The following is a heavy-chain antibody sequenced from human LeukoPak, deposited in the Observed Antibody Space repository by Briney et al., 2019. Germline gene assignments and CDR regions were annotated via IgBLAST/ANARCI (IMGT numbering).Heavy chain of an antibody. CDR1: GFAFSIYD. CDR2: IGTTDNT. V-gene: IGHV3-13*01. CDR3: AKNSGSYPGYFDY. D-gene: IGHD3-10*01. J-gene: IGHJ4*02. Sequence: GGSLRLSCAASGFAFSIYDMRWVRQPTGKGLEWVSAIGTTDNTYYIGSVKGRFTISRDNSKNTLYLQMNSLRAEDTAVYYCAKNSGSYPGYFDYWGQGTLVIVSS.